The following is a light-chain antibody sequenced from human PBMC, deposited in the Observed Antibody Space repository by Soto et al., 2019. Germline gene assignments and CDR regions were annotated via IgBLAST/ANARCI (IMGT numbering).Light chain of an antibody. CDR2: DAS. CDR1: QSINRY. V-gene: IGKV1-5*01. CDR3: QHYNSYPWT. J-gene: IGKJ1*01. Sequence: DIQMTQSPSTLSASVGDRVTIPCRASQSINRYLAWYQQKPGKAPKLLIYDASSLEDGVPSRFSGSGSGTEFTLSFSGLQPDDFATYYCQHYNSYPWTFGQGTKVEI.